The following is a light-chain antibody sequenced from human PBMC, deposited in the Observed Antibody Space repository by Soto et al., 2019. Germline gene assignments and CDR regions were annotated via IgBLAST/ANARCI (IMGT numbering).Light chain of an antibody. CDR3: QQYGSSGT. CDR1: QSVSNNY. J-gene: IGKJ1*01. V-gene: IGKV3-20*01. CDR2: GAS. Sequence: EIVLTQSPGTLSLSPGERATLSCRASQSVSNNYLAWYQQKPGQALRLLIYGASNRATGIPDRFSGSGSGTDFTLTIRRLEPEDFAVYYWQQYGSSGTFGQGTKLEIK.